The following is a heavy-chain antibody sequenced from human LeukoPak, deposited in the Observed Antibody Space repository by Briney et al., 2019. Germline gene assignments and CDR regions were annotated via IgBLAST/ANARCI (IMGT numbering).Heavy chain of an antibody. D-gene: IGHD6-19*01. CDR2: ISSNGGST. Sequence: GGSLRLSCAASGFTFSSYPMHWVRQAPGKGLEYVSAISSNGGSTYYAHSLKDRLTIHSDNHKNKLYLQMGSLRAEDMAVYYCAREAVAGTEWWFDPWGQGTLVTVSS. CDR3: AREAVAGTEWWFDP. CDR1: GFTFSSYP. V-gene: IGHV3-64*01. J-gene: IGHJ5*02.